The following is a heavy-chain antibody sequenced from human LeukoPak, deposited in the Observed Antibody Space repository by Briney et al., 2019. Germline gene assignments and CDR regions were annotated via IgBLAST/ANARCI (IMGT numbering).Heavy chain of an antibody. D-gene: IGHD1-26*01. J-gene: IGHJ4*02. Sequence: PGGSLRLSCAASEFTFSSYNMNWVRQAPGKGLEWVSYISPDSTEIYYAASVKGRFTISRDNAKNSLYLQMNSLRAEDTAVYYCASGMRVGPNIWGQGTLVTVSS. CDR2: ISPDSTEI. CDR3: ASGMRVGPNI. V-gene: IGHV3-21*05. CDR1: EFTFSSYN.